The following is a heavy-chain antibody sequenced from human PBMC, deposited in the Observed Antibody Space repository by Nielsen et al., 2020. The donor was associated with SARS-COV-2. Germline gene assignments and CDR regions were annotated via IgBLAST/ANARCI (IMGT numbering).Heavy chain of an antibody. Sequence: GESLKISCAASGFTFINAWMSWVRQAPGKGLEWVGTIKTKTEGATGDFAAPVKGRFTISRDDSKNVLYLQMSNLRTEDTAVYYCTTAGYFDPWGQGILVTVSS. CDR2: IKTKTEGATG. D-gene: IGHD1-1*01. V-gene: IGHV3-15*01. J-gene: IGHJ5*02. CDR3: TTAGYFDP. CDR1: GFTFINAW.